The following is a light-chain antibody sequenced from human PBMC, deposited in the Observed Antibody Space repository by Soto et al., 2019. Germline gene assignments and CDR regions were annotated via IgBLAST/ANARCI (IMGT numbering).Light chain of an antibody. CDR1: SSDVGSYNF. CDR2: DVN. V-gene: IGLV2-14*03. CDR3: TSYTNSGTYI. Sequence: QLVLTQPASVSGSPGQSITISCTGTSSDVGSYNFVSWYQHHPGKVPKLIIFDVNNRPSGISNRFSGSKSDNTASLTISGLQAEDEADYYCTSYTNSGTYILGTGTKVTVL. J-gene: IGLJ1*01.